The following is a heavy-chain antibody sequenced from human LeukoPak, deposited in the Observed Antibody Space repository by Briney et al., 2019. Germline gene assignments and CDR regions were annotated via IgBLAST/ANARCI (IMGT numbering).Heavy chain of an antibody. J-gene: IGHJ3*02. Sequence: SETLSLTCTVSGGSISSYYWSWIRQPPGQGLEWIGYIYYSGSTNYNPSLKSRVTISVDTSKNQFSLKLSSVTAADTAVYYCARGLRDAFDIWGQGTMVTVSS. CDR2: IYYSGST. V-gene: IGHV4-59*01. CDR1: GGSISSYY. CDR3: ARGLRDAFDI.